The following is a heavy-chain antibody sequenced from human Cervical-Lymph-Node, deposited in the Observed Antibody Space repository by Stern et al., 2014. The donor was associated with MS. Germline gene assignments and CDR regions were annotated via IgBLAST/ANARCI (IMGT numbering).Heavy chain of an antibody. CDR2: IYPGDSDI. Sequence: EVQLEESGAEVRQPGESLKISCQASGYDFTTYWIAWVRQVPGKGLECMGTIYPGDSDITYSPSFQGQVTISADKSLSTAYLQWSSLKASDTAMYYCARRSTRSFYDWGQGTQVTVSS. CDR1: GYDFTTYW. V-gene: IGHV5-51*03. D-gene: IGHD2-2*01. CDR3: ARRSTRSFYD. J-gene: IGHJ4*02.